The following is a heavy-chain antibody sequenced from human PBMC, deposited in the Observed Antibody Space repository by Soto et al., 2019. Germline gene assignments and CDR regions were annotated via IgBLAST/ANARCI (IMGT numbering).Heavy chain of an antibody. V-gene: IGHV1-3*01. J-gene: IGHJ5*02. CDR3: ARAVWFDP. CDR2: INAGNGHT. Sequence: ASVKVSCKASGDTFTSYAMHWVRQAPGQRLEWMGWINAGNGHTKYSQKFQGRVTITRDTSASTAYMELSSLRSEDTAVYYCARAVWFDPWGQGTLVTVSS. CDR1: GDTFTSYA.